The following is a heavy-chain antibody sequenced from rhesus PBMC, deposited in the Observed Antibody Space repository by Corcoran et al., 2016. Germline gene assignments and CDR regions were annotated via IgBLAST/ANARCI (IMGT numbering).Heavy chain of an antibody. D-gene: IGHD4-29*01. CDR1: GGSISSSYF. Sequence: VQLQESGPGLVMPSETLSLTCAVSGGSISSSYFIYWVRQAPGKGLEWVSGIVTGGDTTRYTDSVKGRFTNSKENAKNTLYLQMDSLRPEDTAVYYCAKGAYGSSYRFDYWGQGVLVTVSS. J-gene: IGHJ4*01. V-gene: IGHV3-8*01. CDR2: IVTGGDTT. CDR3: AKGAYGSSYRFDY.